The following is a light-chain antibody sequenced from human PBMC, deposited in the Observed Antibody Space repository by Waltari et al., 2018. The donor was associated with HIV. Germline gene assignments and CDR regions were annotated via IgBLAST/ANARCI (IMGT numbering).Light chain of an antibody. CDR2: DVS. V-gene: IGLV2-23*02. CDR3: CSYAGSSTLL. Sequence: QSALPQPASVSGSPAQSITISCTGTSSDVGAYNYVYWYQHHPGKSPKFMIYDVSERPSGVSDRFSGSRSGNTAALTISGLQAEDEADYYCCSYAGSSTLLFGGGTKLTVL. CDR1: SSDVGAYNY. J-gene: IGLJ2*01.